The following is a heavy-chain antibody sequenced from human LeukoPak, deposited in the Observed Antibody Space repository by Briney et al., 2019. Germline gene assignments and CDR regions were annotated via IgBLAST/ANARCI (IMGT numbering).Heavy chain of an antibody. V-gene: IGHV4-34*01. CDR1: GGSFSGYY. Sequence: PSETLSLTCAVYGGSFSGYYWSWIRQPPGKELEWIGEINHSGSTNYNPSLKSRVTISVDTSKNQFSLKLSSVTAADTAVYYCARLIVEATEFYYYCYYYYMDVWGKGTTVTVSS. CDR2: INHSGST. J-gene: IGHJ6*03. CDR3: ARLIVEATEFYYYCYYYYMDV. D-gene: IGHD1-26*01.